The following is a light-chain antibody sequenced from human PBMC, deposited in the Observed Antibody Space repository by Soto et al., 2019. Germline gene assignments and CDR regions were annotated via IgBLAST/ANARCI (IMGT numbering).Light chain of an antibody. V-gene: IGKV3-20*01. Sequence: DIVMTQSPATLSVSPGERATLSCGASQSVRRNYLAWYQQKPGQAPRLLIYSASTRATGIPDRFSGSGSGTDFTLTISRLEPEDFAVYYCQHYGTSPSTFGRGTKVDI. J-gene: IGKJ1*01. CDR3: QHYGTSPST. CDR2: SAS. CDR1: QSVRRNY.